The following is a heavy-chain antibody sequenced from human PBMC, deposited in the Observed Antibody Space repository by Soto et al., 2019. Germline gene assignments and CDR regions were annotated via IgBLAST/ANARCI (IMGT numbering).Heavy chain of an antibody. Sequence: GGSLRLSCAASGVTFRSYGMHWVRQAPGKGLEWLAVISYDGTNKYHADSVKGRFTISRDNSKNTLFLQMNSLRVEDTAVYYCAKDYFYESSRTFSFLDIWGRGTLVTVSS. V-gene: IGHV3-30*18. D-gene: IGHD3-22*01. CDR3: AKDYFYESSRTFSFLDI. CDR2: ISYDGTNK. J-gene: IGHJ2*01. CDR1: GVTFRSYG.